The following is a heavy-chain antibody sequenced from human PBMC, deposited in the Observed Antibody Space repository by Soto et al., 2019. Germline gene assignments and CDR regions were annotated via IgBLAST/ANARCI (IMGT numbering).Heavy chain of an antibody. J-gene: IGHJ6*03. CDR3: ARGLRTMVRGQPKTYYYYYMDV. CDR1: GYTFTSYG. V-gene: IGHV1-8*02. Sequence: ASVKVSCKASGYTFTSYGISWVRQAPGQGLEWMGWMNANSGNTGYAQKFQGRVTMTRNTSISTAYMELSSLRSEDTAVYYCARGLRTMVRGQPKTYYYYYMDVWGKGTTVTVSS. D-gene: IGHD3-10*01. CDR2: MNANSGNT.